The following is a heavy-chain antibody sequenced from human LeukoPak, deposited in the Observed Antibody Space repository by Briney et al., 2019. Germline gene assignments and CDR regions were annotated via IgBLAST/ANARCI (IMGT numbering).Heavy chain of an antibody. CDR1: GFTFSSYG. D-gene: IGHD3-10*01. CDR2: ISGSGGST. V-gene: IGHV3-23*01. Sequence: GGSLRLSCAASGFTFSSYGMSWVRQAPGKGLEWVSAISGSGGSTYYADSVKGRFTISRDNSKNTLYLQMNSLRAEDTAVYYCAKGSVLWFGELFPFDYWGQGTLVTVSS. CDR3: AKGSVLWFGELFPFDY. J-gene: IGHJ4*02.